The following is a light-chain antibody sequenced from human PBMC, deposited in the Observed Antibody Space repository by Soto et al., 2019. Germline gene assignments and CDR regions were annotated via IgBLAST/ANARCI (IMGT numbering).Light chain of an antibody. J-gene: IGKJ5*01. CDR1: HNIGTW. CDR3: QEYNSYPVS. CDR2: DAS. Sequence: IHVTHSPATLSASVGAIVTITFRARHNIGTWLAWYQQKPWKSPKLLIYDASTLESGVPSRFSGSGSGTEFTLTTSSLQPEDVATYYCQEYNSYPVSFGQGTRLEIK. V-gene: IGKV1-5*01.